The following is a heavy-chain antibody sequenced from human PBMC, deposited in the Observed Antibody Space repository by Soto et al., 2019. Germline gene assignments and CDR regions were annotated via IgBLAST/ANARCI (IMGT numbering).Heavy chain of an antibody. CDR2: ISGSGGST. J-gene: IGHJ3*02. CDR3: AKETNYDFWSGSGAFDI. V-gene: IGHV3-23*01. Sequence: GGSLRLSCAASGFTFSSYAMSRVRQAPGKGLEWVSAISGSGGSTYYADSVKGRFTISRDNSKNTLYLQMNSLRAEDTAVYYCAKETNYDFWSGSGAFDIWGQGTMVTVSS. CDR1: GFTFSSYA. D-gene: IGHD3-3*01.